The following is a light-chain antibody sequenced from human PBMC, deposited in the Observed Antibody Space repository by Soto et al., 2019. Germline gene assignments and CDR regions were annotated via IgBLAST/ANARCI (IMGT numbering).Light chain of an antibody. CDR3: QQYDISPPLT. V-gene: IGKV3-20*01. J-gene: IGKJ4*01. CDR2: DAS. CDR1: QSVSSSY. Sequence: EIVLTQSPGTLSLSPGGRATLSCRASQSVSSSYLAWYQQKPGQAPRLLIYDASSRATGIPDRFSGSGSGTDFTLTISRLEPEDFAVYYCQQYDISPPLTFGGGTKVDIK.